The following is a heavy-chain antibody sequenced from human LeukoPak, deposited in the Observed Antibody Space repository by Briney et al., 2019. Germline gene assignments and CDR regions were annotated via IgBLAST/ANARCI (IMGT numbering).Heavy chain of an antibody. V-gene: IGHV3-66*01. Sequence: GGSLRLSCAASGFTVSSNYMSWVRQAPGKGLEWVSVIYSGGSTYYADSVKGRFTISRDNSKHTLYLQMNSLRAEDTAVYYCARGEDYGDPPIDYWGQGTLVTVSS. D-gene: IGHD4-17*01. J-gene: IGHJ4*02. CDR2: IYSGGST. CDR1: GFTVSSNY. CDR3: ARGEDYGDPPIDY.